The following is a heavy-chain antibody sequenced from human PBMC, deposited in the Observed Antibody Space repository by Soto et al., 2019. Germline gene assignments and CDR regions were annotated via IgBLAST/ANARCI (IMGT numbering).Heavy chain of an antibody. Sequence: GEPLKISWNGSGYSFTIYWIGCVRQMPGKGLEWMGIIYPGDSDTRYSPSFQGQVTISADKSISTAYLQWSSLKASDTAMYYCAIGHYYDSSGYYRYYYGMDVCGQATTVTVSS. CDR2: IYPGDSDT. CDR1: GYSFTIYW. V-gene: IGHV5-51*01. J-gene: IGHJ6*02. CDR3: AIGHYYDSSGYYRYYYGMDV. D-gene: IGHD3-22*01.